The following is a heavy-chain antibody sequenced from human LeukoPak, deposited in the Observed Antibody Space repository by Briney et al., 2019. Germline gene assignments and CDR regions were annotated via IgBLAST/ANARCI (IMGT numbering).Heavy chain of an antibody. Sequence: ASVKVSCKASGYTFTSYYMHWVRQAPGQGLEWMGIINPSCGSTSYAQKFQGRVTITRDTSTSTVYMELSSLRSEDTAVYYCTVYYYDGSYDIWGKGTMVTVSS. D-gene: IGHD3-22*01. CDR2: INPSCGST. CDR3: TVYYYDGSYDI. V-gene: IGHV1-46*01. J-gene: IGHJ3*02. CDR1: GYTFTSYY.